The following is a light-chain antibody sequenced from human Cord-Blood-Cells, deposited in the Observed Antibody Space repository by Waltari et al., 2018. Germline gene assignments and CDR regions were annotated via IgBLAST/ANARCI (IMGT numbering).Light chain of an antibody. J-gene: IGLJ1*01. CDR1: SSDVGGYNY. V-gene: IGLV2-11*01. Sequence: QSALTQPRSVSGSPGQSVTISCTGTSSDVGGYNYVSWYQQHPGKAPKLMIYEGSKRPSGVPDRFSGSKSGNTASLTISGLQAEDEADYYCCSYAGSYTGVFGTGTKVTVL. CDR2: EGS. CDR3: CSYAGSYTGV.